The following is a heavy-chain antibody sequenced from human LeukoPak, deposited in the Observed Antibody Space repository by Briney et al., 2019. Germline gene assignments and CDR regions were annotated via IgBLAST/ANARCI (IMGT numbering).Heavy chain of an antibody. V-gene: IGHV3-30*02. J-gene: IGHJ5*02. CDR3: AKGDDYGANTRLPKYNWFDP. CDR1: GFSFSSCA. CDR2: IRYDGNNK. Sequence: GGSLRLSCAASGFSFSSCAVHWVRQAPGKGLEWVAFIRYDGNNKYYADSVKGRFTISRDNSKDTLYLQMNSLRAEDTAVYYCAKGDDYGANTRLPKYNWFDPLGQGTLVTVSS. D-gene: IGHD4-17*01.